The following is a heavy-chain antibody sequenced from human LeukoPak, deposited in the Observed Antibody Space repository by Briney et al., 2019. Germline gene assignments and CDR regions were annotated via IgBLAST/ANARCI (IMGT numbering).Heavy chain of an antibody. CDR1: GGSISSNSYY. Sequence: SETLSLTCAVSGGSISSNSYYWGWIRQPPGKGLEWIGSIYHSGSTYYNPSLKSRVTISVDTSKNQFSLKLSSVTAADTAVYYCARQGSYWEHYYYYMDVWGKGTTVTVSS. V-gene: IGHV4-39*01. D-gene: IGHD1-26*01. CDR3: ARQGSYWEHYYYYMDV. J-gene: IGHJ6*03. CDR2: IYHSGST.